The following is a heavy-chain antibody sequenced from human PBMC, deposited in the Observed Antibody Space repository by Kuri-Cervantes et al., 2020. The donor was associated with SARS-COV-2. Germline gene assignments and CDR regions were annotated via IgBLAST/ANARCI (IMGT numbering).Heavy chain of an antibody. CDR1: GFTFNSYS. J-gene: IGHJ4*02. CDR2: NSSSGGTI. D-gene: IGHD2-8*01. V-gene: IGHV3-48*02. Sequence: GESLKISCAASGFTFNSYSMHWVRHAPGKGLEWVSYNSSSGGTIYYAESVKGRFTITRDNAKNSLYLQTNRLSDEETAVYYCARDKGRIGYCNNDVCGPLFDYWGQGTLVTVSS. CDR3: ARDKGRIGYCNNDVCGPLFDY.